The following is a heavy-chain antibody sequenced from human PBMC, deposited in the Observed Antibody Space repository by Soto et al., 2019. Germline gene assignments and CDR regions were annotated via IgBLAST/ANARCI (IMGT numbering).Heavy chain of an antibody. CDR2: ISSSSSYI. J-gene: IGHJ3*02. CDR3: ARDLKYYDSSGYYGSDAFDI. Sequence: KPGGSLRLSCAASGFTFSSYSMNWVRQAPGKGLEWVSSISSSSSYIYYADSVKGRFTISRDNAKNSLYLQMNSLRAEDTAVYYCARDLKYYDSSGYYGSDAFDIWGQGTMVTVSS. V-gene: IGHV3-21*01. D-gene: IGHD3-22*01. CDR1: GFTFSSYS.